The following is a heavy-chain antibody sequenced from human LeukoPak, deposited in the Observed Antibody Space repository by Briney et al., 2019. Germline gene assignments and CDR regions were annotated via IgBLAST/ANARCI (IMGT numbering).Heavy chain of an antibody. CDR2: IYPDDSDT. Sequence: GESLKISCTGSGYSFTNYWIGWVRQLPGKGLEWMGIIYPDDSDTRYRPSFQGQVTILADKSIATAYLQWSSLKASDTAMYYCARLQYSNGYVDYWGQGTLVTVSS. CDR3: ARLQYSNGYVDY. J-gene: IGHJ4*02. D-gene: IGHD5-18*01. CDR1: GYSFTNYW. V-gene: IGHV5-51*01.